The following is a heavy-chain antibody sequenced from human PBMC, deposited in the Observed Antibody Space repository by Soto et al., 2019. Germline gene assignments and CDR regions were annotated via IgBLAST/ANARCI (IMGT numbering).Heavy chain of an antibody. J-gene: IGHJ3*01. CDR1: GLTFKNFG. CDR2: ISKDGSDK. Sequence: QVQLVESGGGVVQPGRSLRPSCAASGLTFKNFGIPWVRQAPGKGLEWVAVISKDGSDKYYADSVKGRLTISRDNSKNTVYLQMNSLRAEDTAVYYCAKDQGIAASHGIDWGQGTMVTVSS. CDR3: AKDQGIAASHGID. V-gene: IGHV3-30*18. D-gene: IGHD6-13*01.